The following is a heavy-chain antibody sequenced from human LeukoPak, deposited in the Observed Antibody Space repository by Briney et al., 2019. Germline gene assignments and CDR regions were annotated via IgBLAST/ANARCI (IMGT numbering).Heavy chain of an antibody. CDR3: ARNNGMDV. CDR2: IKQDGSEK. CDR1: GFTFSSYW. V-gene: IGHV3-7*03. J-gene: IGHJ6*02. Sequence: PGGSLRLSCAASGFTFSSYWMSWVRQAPGKGLEWVANIKQDGSEKYYVDSVKSRFPISKDNAKNSLYLQMNSLRAEDTALYHCARNNGMDVWGQGTTVIVSS.